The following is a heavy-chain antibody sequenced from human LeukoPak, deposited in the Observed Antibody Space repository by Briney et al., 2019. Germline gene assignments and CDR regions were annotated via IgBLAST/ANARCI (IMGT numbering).Heavy chain of an antibody. CDR1: EFTFRSYT. Sequence: GGSLRLSCVISEFTFRSYTVNWVRQAPGKGLEWVSAISSGSGSIYYADSVKGRFTISRDNAKNSLYLQMNSLRAEDTAVYYCTKDIRDGYNWDYWGQGTLVTVSS. CDR3: TKDIRDGYNWDY. V-gene: IGHV3-21*04. D-gene: IGHD5-24*01. CDR2: ISSGSGSI. J-gene: IGHJ4*02.